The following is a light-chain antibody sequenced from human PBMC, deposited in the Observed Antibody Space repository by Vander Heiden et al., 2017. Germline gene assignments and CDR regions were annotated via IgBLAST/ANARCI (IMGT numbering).Light chain of an antibody. CDR2: GAS. V-gene: IGKV3-20*01. CDR1: QSVSSSY. Sequence: EIVLTQSPGTLSLSPGERATLSCRASQSVSSSYLAWYQQKPGQAPRLLIYGASSRATGIPDRCSGSGSGTDFTLTISRLEPEDFAVYYCQQYGSSPPAITFGQGTRLEIK. CDR3: QQYGSSPPAIT. J-gene: IGKJ5*01.